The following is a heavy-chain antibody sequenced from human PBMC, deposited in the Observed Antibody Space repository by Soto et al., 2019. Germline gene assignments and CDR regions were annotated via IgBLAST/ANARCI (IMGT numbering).Heavy chain of an antibody. V-gene: IGHV4-59*08. CDR3: ARLKRAVRGVIKRAPYYFDY. CDR1: GGSVSSYY. D-gene: IGHD3-10*01. Sequence: SETLSLTCTVSGGSVSSYYWSWIRQPPGKGLEWIGYIYYSGSTNYNPSLKSRVTISVDTSKNQFSLKLSSVTAADTAVYYCARLKRAVRGVIKRAPYYFDYWGQGTLVTVSS. CDR2: IYYSGST. J-gene: IGHJ4*02.